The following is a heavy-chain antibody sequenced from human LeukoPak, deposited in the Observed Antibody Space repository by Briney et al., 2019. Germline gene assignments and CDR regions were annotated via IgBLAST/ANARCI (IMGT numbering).Heavy chain of an antibody. CDR1: GDSVSSNSAA. Sequence: SQTLSLTCAISGDSVSSNSAAWNWIRQSPSRGLEWLGRTYYRSKWYNDYAVSVKSRITINLDTSKNQFSLQLNSVTPEDTAVYYCARGASYDQEYSQPPTYYYYYYMDVWGKGTTVTVSS. CDR3: ARGASYDQEYSQPPTYYYYYYMDV. D-gene: IGHD3-16*01. J-gene: IGHJ6*03. CDR2: TYYRSKWYN. V-gene: IGHV6-1*01.